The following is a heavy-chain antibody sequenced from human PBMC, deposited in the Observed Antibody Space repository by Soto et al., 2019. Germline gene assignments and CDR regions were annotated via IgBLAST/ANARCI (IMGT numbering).Heavy chain of an antibody. Sequence: ASVKVSCKASGGTFSSYAISWVRQAPGQGLELMGGIIPIFGTANYAQKFQGRVTITADESTSTAYMELSSLRSEDTAVYYCARGGNGVSNWFDPWGQGTLVTVYS. D-gene: IGHD2-8*01. V-gene: IGHV1-69*13. CDR3: ARGGNGVSNWFDP. CDR2: IIPIFGTA. CDR1: GGTFSSYA. J-gene: IGHJ5*02.